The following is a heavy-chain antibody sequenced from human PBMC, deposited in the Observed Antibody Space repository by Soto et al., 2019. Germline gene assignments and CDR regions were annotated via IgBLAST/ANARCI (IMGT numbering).Heavy chain of an antibody. J-gene: IGHJ4*02. V-gene: IGHV2-5*02. CDR2: IYWDDDK. CDR1: GFSLSSTRVA. CDR3: AHSVVAGLGYYFDY. Sequence: QITLKESGPTLVKPTQTLTLTCTFSGFSLSSTRVAVGWIRQPPGKALEWLALIYWDDDKRYSPFLKSRLTITQETSKNQVVLTMTNMDPVDTATYYCAHSVVAGLGYYFDYWGQGTLVTVSS. D-gene: IGHD6-19*01.